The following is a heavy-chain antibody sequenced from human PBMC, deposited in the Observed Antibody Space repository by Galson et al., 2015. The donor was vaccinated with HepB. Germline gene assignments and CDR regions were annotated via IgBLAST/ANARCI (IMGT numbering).Heavy chain of an antibody. CDR3: ATFRYADY. V-gene: IGHV3-74*01. Sequence: SLRLSCAASGFTFSSYWMHWVRQPPRKGLVWVSRINSDGSSTNYADSVKGRFTISRDNAKNTLYLQMNSLRAEDTAVYYCATFRYADYWGQGTLVTVSS. CDR2: INSDGSST. CDR1: GFTFSSYW. D-gene: IGHD5-12*01. J-gene: IGHJ4*02.